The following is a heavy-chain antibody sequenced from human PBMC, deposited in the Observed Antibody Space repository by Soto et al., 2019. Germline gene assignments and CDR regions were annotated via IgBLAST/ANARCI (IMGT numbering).Heavy chain of an antibody. J-gene: IGHJ4*01. Sequence: SLTVYCQASAGTFSRYAINRVRQAPGQGLEWMGGIIPIVGTANYAQRFQGRVAITADDSTSTAFMELSSLRSEDTAVYYGARRNGRSTGCYNVRSVALGDWGRG. CDR1: AGTFSRYA. CDR2: IIPIVGTA. CDR3: ARRNGRSTGCYNVRSVALGD. D-gene: IGHD2-2*02. V-gene: IGHV1-69*01.